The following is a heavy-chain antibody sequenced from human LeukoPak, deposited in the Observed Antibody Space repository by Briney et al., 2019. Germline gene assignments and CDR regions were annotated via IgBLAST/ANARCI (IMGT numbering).Heavy chain of an antibody. CDR2: ISGSGGIT. Sequence: AGGSLRLSCAASGFIFSNYAMSWVRQAPGKGLEWVSVISGSGGITYYADSVKGRFTISRDNSKNTLYLQMNSLRGEDTAVYYCARVTYGSGTYGAFDYWGQGTLVTVSS. CDR3: ARVTYGSGTYGAFDY. D-gene: IGHD3-10*01. CDR1: GFIFSNYA. J-gene: IGHJ4*02. V-gene: IGHV3-23*01.